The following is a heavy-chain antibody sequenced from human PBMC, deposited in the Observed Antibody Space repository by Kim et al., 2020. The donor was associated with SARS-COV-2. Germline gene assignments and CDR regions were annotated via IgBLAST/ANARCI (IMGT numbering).Heavy chain of an antibody. D-gene: IGHD5-12*01. J-gene: IGHJ4*02. Sequence: GGSLRLSCAASGFTFSSYGMHWVRQAPGKGLEWVAVISYDGSNKYYADSVKGRFTISRDNSKNTLYLQMNSLRAEDTAVYYCARVRRGYSGYEPFDYWGQGTLVTVSS. CDR1: GFTFSSYG. CDR2: ISYDGSNK. V-gene: IGHV3-33*05. CDR3: ARVRRGYSGYEPFDY.